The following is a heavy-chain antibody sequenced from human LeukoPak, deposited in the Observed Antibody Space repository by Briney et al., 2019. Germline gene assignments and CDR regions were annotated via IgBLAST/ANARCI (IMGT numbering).Heavy chain of an antibody. Sequence: PSETLSLTCTVSGGSISSGGYYWSWIRQHPGKGLEWIGYIYYSGSTYYNPSLKSRVTISVDTSKNQFPLKLSSVTAADTAVYYCARFGLRLGELSSTWGQGTLVTVSS. CDR3: ARFGLRLGELSST. CDR1: GGSISSGGYY. V-gene: IGHV4-31*03. D-gene: IGHD3-16*02. J-gene: IGHJ4*02. CDR2: IYYSGST.